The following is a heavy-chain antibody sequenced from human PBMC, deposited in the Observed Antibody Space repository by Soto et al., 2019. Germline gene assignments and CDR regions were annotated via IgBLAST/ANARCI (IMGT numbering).Heavy chain of an antibody. CDR3: AREPLRPTGGYFYYYMDV. Sequence: QVQLVQSGAEVKKPGSSVKVSCRASGGTFSNFTINWVRQAPGQGLEWMGRIIPILDLPTYAQKFQGRVTITADTSTGTAYMDLSSLRSDDTAVYYCAREPLRPTGGYFYYYMDVWGTGTTVTVSS. J-gene: IGHJ6*03. D-gene: IGHD1-1*01. V-gene: IGHV1-69*08. CDR1: GGTFSNFT. CDR2: IIPILDLP.